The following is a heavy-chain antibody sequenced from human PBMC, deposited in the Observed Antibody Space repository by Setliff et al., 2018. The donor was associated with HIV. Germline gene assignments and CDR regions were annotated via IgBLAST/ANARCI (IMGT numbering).Heavy chain of an antibody. J-gene: IGHJ6*03. V-gene: IGHV4-31*11. CDR2: IYYSGST. CDR3: ARLRMQLWPQIYYYYMDV. Sequence: SETLSLTCAVYGESFSGYYWSWIRQHPGMGLEWIGYIYYSGSTYFNPSLKSRVTISVDTSKNHFSLKLNSVTAADTAVYYCARLRMQLWPQIYYYYMDVWGTGTMVTVSS. D-gene: IGHD5-18*01. CDR1: GESFSGYY.